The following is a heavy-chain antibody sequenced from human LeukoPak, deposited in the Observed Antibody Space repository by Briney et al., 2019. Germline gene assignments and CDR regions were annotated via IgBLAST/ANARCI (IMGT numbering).Heavy chain of an antibody. J-gene: IGHJ4*02. CDR1: GGSISSGDYY. CDR3: ARGPFGVVIPIDY. V-gene: IGHV4-30-4*01. CDR2: INHSGST. Sequence: PSQTLSLTCTVSGGSISSGDYYWSWIRQPPGKGLEWIGEINHSGSTNYNPSLKSRVTISVDTSKNQFSLKLSSVTAADTAVYYCARGPFGVVIPIDYWGQGTLVTVSS. D-gene: IGHD3-3*01.